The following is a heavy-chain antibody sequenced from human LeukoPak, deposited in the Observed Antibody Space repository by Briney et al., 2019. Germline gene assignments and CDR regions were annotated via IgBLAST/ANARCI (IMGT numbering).Heavy chain of an antibody. CDR1: GGSISSGDYY. CDR3: AGLYDFWSGRNYYYGMDV. J-gene: IGHJ6*02. CDR2: IYYSGST. V-gene: IGHV4-30-4*01. Sequence: SETLSLTCTVSGGSISSGDYYWSWIRQPPGKGLEWIGYIYYSGSTYYNPSLKSRVTISVDTSKNQFSLKLSSVTAADTVVYYCAGLYDFWSGRNYYYGMDVWGQGTTVTVSS. D-gene: IGHD3-3*01.